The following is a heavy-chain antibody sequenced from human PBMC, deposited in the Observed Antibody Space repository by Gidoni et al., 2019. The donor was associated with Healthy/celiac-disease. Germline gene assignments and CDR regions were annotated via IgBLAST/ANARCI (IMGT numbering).Heavy chain of an antibody. D-gene: IGHD6-13*01. CDR2: IWYDGSNR. CDR3: ARASPRGILAAATDY. Sequence: QVQLVESGGGVVQPGRSLRLSCAASGFTFSSYGMHWVRQAPGKGLGWVAVIWYDGSNRYYADTVKGRFTISRDNSKNTLYLQMNSLRAEDTAVYYCARASPRGILAAATDYWGQGTLVTVSS. V-gene: IGHV3-33*01. J-gene: IGHJ4*02. CDR1: GFTFSSYG.